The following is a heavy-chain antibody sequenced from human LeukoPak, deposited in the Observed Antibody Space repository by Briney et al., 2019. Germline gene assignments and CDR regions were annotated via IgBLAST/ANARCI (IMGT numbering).Heavy chain of an antibody. Sequence: SETLSLTCTVSGGSISSGGYYWSWIRQHPGKGLEWIGYIYYSGSTYYNPSLKSRVTISVDTSKSQFSLKLSSVTAADTAVYYCARGSYYYDSSGVGDAFDIWGQGTMVTVSS. V-gene: IGHV4-31*03. CDR3: ARGSYYYDSSGVGDAFDI. CDR1: GGSISSGGYY. D-gene: IGHD3-22*01. CDR2: IYYSGST. J-gene: IGHJ3*02.